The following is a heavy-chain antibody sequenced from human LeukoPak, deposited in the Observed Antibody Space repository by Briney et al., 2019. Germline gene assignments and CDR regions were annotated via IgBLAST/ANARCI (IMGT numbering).Heavy chain of an antibody. CDR3: ATSSLGVYVGFDD. CDR1: GGSSRTYY. CDR2: IYHSGST. J-gene: IGHJ4*02. Sequence: SETLSLTCTVSGGSSRTYYGSWIRQFPGRILEWIGFIYHSGSTNYNPSLESRVTISIDTSKNQFSLKLTSVTAADTAMYYCATSSLGVYVGFDDWGQGTLVTVSS. D-gene: IGHD5/OR15-5a*01. V-gene: IGHV4-59*08.